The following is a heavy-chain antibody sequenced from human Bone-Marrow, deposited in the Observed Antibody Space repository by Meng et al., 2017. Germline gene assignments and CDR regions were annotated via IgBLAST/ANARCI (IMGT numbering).Heavy chain of an antibody. CDR2: IKQDGSEK. J-gene: IGHJ3*02. Sequence: GESLKISCAASGFTFSSYSMSWVRQAPGKGLEWVANIKQDGSEKYYVDSVKGRFTISRDNAKNSLYLQMNSLRAEDTAVYYCARGNEYYYDSSGYYRPNDAFDIWGQGTMVTVSS. CDR3: ARGNEYYYDSSGYYRPNDAFDI. V-gene: IGHV3-7*01. D-gene: IGHD3-22*01. CDR1: GFTFSSYS.